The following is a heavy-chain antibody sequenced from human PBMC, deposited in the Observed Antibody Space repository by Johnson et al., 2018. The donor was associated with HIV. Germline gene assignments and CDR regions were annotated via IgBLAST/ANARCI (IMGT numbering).Heavy chain of an antibody. J-gene: IGHJ3*02. D-gene: IGHD1-26*01. CDR2: ISYDGSSQ. CDR1: GFTFSSYA. CDR3: ERNAESYHPDDAFDI. V-gene: IGHV3-30*04. Sequence: QVQLVESGGGVVQPGRSLRLSCAASGFTFSSYAIHWVRQAPGKGLEWMAVISYDGSSQYYADSEKGRLTISRDNSKNTQYLQMNSLRTEDTAVYYCERNAESYHPDDAFDIWDQGTMVTVSS.